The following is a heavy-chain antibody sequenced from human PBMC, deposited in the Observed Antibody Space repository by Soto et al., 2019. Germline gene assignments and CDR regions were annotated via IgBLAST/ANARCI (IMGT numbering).Heavy chain of an antibody. D-gene: IGHD3-9*01. CDR2: IKSKTDGGTT. CDR1: GFTFSNAW. J-gene: IGHJ3*02. V-gene: IGHV3-15*01. CDR3: TQGTERYFDWYYAFDI. Sequence: GGSLRLSCAASGFTFSNAWMSWVRQAPGKGLEWVGRIKSKTDGGTTDYAAPVKGRFTISRDDSKNTLYLQMNSLKTEDTAVYYCTQGTERYFDWYYAFDIWGQGTMVTVSS.